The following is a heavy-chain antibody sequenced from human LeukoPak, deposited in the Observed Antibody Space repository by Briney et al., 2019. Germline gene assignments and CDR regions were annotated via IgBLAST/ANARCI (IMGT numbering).Heavy chain of an antibody. CDR2: IYTSGST. J-gene: IGHJ4*02. V-gene: IGHV4-4*07. CDR3: ARDSRYGSGSYPVY. D-gene: IGHD3-10*01. CDR1: GGSISSYY. Sequence: SETLSLTCTVSGGSISSYYWSWIRQPAGKGLEWIGRIYTSGSTNYNPSLKSRVTMSVDTSKNQFSLKLSSVTAADTAVYCCARDSRYGSGSYPVYWGQGTLVTVSS.